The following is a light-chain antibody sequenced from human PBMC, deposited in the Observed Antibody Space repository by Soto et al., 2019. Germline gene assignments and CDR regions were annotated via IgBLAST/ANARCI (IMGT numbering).Light chain of an antibody. CDR2: AAS. J-gene: IGKJ4*01. V-gene: IGKV1-12*01. Sequence: DIQMTQSPSSVSASVGDRVTITCRASQTISSRLAWYQQNPGKAPELLIYAASTLQSGVPSRFSGSGSGTDFTLTVSSLQPEDFATYYCQQANRFPLTFGGGTQVEVK. CDR3: QQANRFPLT. CDR1: QTISSR.